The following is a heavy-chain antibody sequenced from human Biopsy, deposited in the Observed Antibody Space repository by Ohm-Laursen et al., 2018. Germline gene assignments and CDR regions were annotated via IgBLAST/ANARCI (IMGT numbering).Heavy chain of an antibody. D-gene: IGHD3-10*02. Sequence: SLRLSCTASGFTFSSFAMSWVRQAPGKGLVWVSGISDSGGSTHYADSVKGRFSISRDTSKNTLYLQMNSLRAEETAVYYCAKDVFGGFSGSTDYYAYYFDSWGQGTLVTVSS. J-gene: IGHJ4*02. V-gene: IGHV3-23*01. CDR3: AKDVFGGFSGSTDYYAYYFDS. CDR2: ISDSGGST. CDR1: GFTFSSFA.